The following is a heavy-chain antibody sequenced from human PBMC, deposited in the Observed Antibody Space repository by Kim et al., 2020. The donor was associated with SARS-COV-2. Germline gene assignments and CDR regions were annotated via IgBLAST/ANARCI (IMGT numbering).Heavy chain of an antibody. J-gene: IGHJ5*02. Sequence: SETLSLTCAVYGGSFSGYYWSWIRQPPGKGLEWIGEINHSGSTNYNPSLKSRVTISVDTSKNQFSLKLSSVTAADTAVYYCARAGGLRFLEWLERRFDPWGQGTLVTVSS. CDR3: ARAGGLRFLEWLERRFDP. V-gene: IGHV4-34*01. D-gene: IGHD3-3*01. CDR2: INHSGST. CDR1: GGSFSGYY.